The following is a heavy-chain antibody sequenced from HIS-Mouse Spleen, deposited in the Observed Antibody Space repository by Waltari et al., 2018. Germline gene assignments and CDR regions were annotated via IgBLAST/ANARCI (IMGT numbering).Heavy chain of an antibody. J-gene: IGHJ2*01. V-gene: IGHV4-31*03. Sequence: QVQLQESGPGLVKPSQTLSLTCTVSGGSISSGGYYWSWIRKHPGKGLEWSGYIYYSGSTYSHPSRKGRVTISVDTSKNQFSMMLSSVTAADTAVYYCARAPIRGYWYFDLWGRGTLVTVSS. CDR1: GGSISSGGYY. CDR3: ARAPIRGYWYFDL. CDR2: IYYSGST. D-gene: IGHD3-16*01.